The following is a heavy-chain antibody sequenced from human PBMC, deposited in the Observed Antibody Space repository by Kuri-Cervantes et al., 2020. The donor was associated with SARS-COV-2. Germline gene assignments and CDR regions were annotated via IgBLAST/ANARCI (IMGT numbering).Heavy chain of an antibody. J-gene: IGHJ4*02. V-gene: IGHV3-30*02. CDR1: GFTFSSYG. CDR2: IRYDGSNK. D-gene: IGHD3-3*01. Sequence: LSLTCAASGFTFSSYGMHWVRQAPGKGLEWVAFIRYDGSNKYYADSVKGRFTISRDNSKNTLYLQMNSLRAEDTAVYYCAKDPVYRGTYDLGKLDSWGRGTLVTVSS. CDR3: AKDPVYRGTYDLGKLDS.